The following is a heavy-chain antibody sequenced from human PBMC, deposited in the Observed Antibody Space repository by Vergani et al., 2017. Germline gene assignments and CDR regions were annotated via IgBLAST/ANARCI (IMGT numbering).Heavy chain of an antibody. J-gene: IGHJ6*03. V-gene: IGHV4-39*01. D-gene: IGHD3-10*01. CDR1: GGSIRIPFYY. CDR2: IYCSGST. CDR3: ARHKEQLVPGNYHYYCYKGV. Sequence: QLQLQESDPGLVKPSETLSLTCSVSGGSIRIPFYYWGWLRPPPGKGLVCICTIYCSGSTYYNPSLKSLVTISVDTSKNQFSLKLNSVTAADTAVYYCARHKEQLVPGNYHYYCYKGVWGKGTTVT.